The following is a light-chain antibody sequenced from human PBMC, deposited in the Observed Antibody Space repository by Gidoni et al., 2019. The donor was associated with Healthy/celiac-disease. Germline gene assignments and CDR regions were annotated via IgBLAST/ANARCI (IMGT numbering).Light chain of an antibody. V-gene: IGLV2-14*01. CDR3: SSYTSSSARV. Sequence: QSALNQPASVSGSPGQSITISCTGTSSDVGGYNYVSWYQQHPGKAPKLMIYEVRHRPSGVANRFSGSKSGNTASLTSSGLQAEDDADYYCSSYTSSSARVFGGGTKLTVL. CDR2: EVR. CDR1: SSDVGGYNY. J-gene: IGLJ3*02.